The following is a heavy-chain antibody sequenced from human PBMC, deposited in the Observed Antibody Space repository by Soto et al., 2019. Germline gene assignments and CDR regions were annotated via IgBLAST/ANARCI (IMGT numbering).Heavy chain of an antibody. J-gene: IGHJ3*02. CDR1: GYTFTSYG. CDR3: ARLVFGVVVTDDAFDI. CDR2: ISAYNGNT. D-gene: IGHD3-22*01. Sequence: ASVTVSCKASGYTFTSYGISWVRQAPGQGLEWMGWISAYNGNTNYAQKFQGRVTITADESTSTAYMELSSLRSEDTAVYYCARLVFGVVVTDDAFDIWGQGTMVTVSS. V-gene: IGHV1-18*04.